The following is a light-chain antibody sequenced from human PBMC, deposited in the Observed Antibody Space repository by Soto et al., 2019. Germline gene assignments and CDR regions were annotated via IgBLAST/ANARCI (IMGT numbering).Light chain of an antibody. CDR3: AAWDDSLNGYV. CDR2: SNS. J-gene: IGLJ1*01. CDR1: SSNIGSNI. Sequence: QLVLTQPPSASGTPGQRVTISCSGSSSNIGSNIVNWYQQLPGTAPKLLIFSNSQRPSGVPDRFSGSKSGTSASLAISGLQSEDEADYYCAAWDDSLNGYVFGTGTKVTVL. V-gene: IGLV1-44*01.